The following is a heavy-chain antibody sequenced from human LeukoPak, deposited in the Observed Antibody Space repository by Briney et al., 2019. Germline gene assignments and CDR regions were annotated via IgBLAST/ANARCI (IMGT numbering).Heavy chain of an antibody. D-gene: IGHD6-19*01. CDR2: ISSSSSYI. V-gene: IGHV3-21*01. CDR3: APLPYSSGPNWFDP. Sequence: PGGSLRLSCAAYGFTFSSYTMNWVRQAPGKGLEWVSSISSSSSYIYYADSVKGRFTISRDNAKNSLYLQMNSLRAEDTAVYYCAPLPYSSGPNWFDPWGQGTLVTVSS. CDR1: GFTFSSYT. J-gene: IGHJ5*02.